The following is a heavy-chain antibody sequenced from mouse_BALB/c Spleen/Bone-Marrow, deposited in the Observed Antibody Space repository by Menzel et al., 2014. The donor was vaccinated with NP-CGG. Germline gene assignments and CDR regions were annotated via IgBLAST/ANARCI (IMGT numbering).Heavy chain of an antibody. Sequence: VQLQQSGAELVKPGAPVKLSCKASGYTFTSYWMNWVKQRPGRGLEWIGMIDPSDSETHYNQKFKDKATLTVDKSSSTAYIQLSSLTSEDSAVYYCARSHGYYPYWYFDVWGAGTTVTVSS. J-gene: IGHJ1*01. D-gene: IGHD2-3*01. V-gene: IGHV1-69*02. CDR3: ARSHGYYPYWYFDV. CDR2: IDPSDSET. CDR1: GYTFTSYW.